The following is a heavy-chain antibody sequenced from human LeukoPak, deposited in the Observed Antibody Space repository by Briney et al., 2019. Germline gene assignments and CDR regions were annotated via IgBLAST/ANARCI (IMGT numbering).Heavy chain of an antibody. V-gene: IGHV1-69*13. CDR1: GGTFSSYA. Sequence: SVKVSCKASGGTFSSYAISWVRQAPGQGLEWMGGIIPIFGTANYAQKFQGRVTITADESTSTAYMELSSLRSEDTAVYYCARDLELTAIPSRFGYWGQGTPVTVSS. J-gene: IGHJ4*02. CDR3: ARDLELTAIPSRFGY. D-gene: IGHD2-21*02. CDR2: IIPIFGTA.